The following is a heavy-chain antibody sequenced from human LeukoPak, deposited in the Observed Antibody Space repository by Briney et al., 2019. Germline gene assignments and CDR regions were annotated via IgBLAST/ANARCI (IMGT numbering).Heavy chain of an antibody. CDR2: IWYDGSNK. CDR3: ARDSPYSDYLIGGVFNI. V-gene: IGHV3-33*01. CDR1: GLSLTTHG. J-gene: IGHJ3*02. D-gene: IGHD4-11*01. Sequence: PGKSLRLSCAASGLSLTTHGMHWVRQAPGKGLEWVAVIWYDGSNKYYADSVKGRFTISRDNSKNTLYLQMNSLRAEDTAVYYCARDSPYSDYLIGGVFNIWGQGTMVTVSS.